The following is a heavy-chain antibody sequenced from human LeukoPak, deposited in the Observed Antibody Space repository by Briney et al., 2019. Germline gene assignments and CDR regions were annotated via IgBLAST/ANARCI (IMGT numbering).Heavy chain of an antibody. V-gene: IGHV4-4*02. CDR2: IYHSGST. D-gene: IGHD4-17*01. CDR3: ASRDTTSYWYFDL. J-gene: IGHJ2*01. CDR1: GGSISSSNW. Sequence: SSETLSLTCAVSGGSISSSNWWSWVRQPPGKGLEWIGEIYHSGSTNYNPSLKSRVTISVDKSKNQFSLKLSSVTAADTAVYYCASRDTTSYWYFDLWGRGTLVTVSS.